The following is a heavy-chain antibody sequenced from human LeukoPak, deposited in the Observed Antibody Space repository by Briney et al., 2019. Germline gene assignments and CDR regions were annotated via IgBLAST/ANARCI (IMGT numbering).Heavy chain of an antibody. V-gene: IGHV3-33*01. D-gene: IGHD3-22*01. CDR2: IWYDGSNK. CDR1: GFTFSSYG. Sequence: PGGPLRLSCAASGFTFSSYGMHWVRQAPGKGLEWVAVIWYDGSNKYYADSVKGRFTISRDNSKNTLYLQMNSLRAEDTAVYYCARGGYYDSSGYSFFDYWGQGTLVTVSS. CDR3: ARGGYYDSSGYSFFDY. J-gene: IGHJ4*02.